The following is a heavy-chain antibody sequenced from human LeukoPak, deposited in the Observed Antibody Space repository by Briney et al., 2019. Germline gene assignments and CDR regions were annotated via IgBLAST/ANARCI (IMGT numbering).Heavy chain of an antibody. CDR2: ISYDGSNK. D-gene: IGHD3-10*01. CDR3: AREVLLWFGEFDY. CDR1: GFTFSSYA. Sequence: GRSLRLSWAASGFTFSSYAMHWVRQAPGKGLEWVAVISYDGSNKYYADSVKGRFTISRDNSKNTLYLQMNSLRAEDTAVYFCAREVLLWFGEFDYWGQGTLVTVSS. V-gene: IGHV3-30-3*01. J-gene: IGHJ4*02.